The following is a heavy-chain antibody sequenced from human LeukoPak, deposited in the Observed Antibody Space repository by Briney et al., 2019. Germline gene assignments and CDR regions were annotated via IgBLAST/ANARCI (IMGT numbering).Heavy chain of an antibody. V-gene: IGHV1-69*05. D-gene: IGHD2-2*01. J-gene: IGHJ6*03. CDR3: ASGRVPAATIRDYYYMDV. Sequence: SVKVSCKASGGTFSGYATSWVRQAPGQGLEWMGGIIPIFGTANYAQKFQGRVTITTDESTSTAYMELSSLRSEDTAVYYCASGRVPAATIRDYYYMDVWGKGTTVTVSS. CDR2: IIPIFGTA. CDR1: GGTFSGYA.